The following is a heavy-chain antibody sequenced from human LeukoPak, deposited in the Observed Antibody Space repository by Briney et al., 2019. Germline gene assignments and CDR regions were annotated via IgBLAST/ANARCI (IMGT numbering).Heavy chain of an antibody. CDR2: INPNSGGT. V-gene: IGHV1-2*02. CDR3: ARGRTPAGGRVLDDY. CDR1: GYTFTDYY. Sequence: GASVKVSCKASGYTFTDYYMHWVRQAPGQGLEWMGCINPNSGGTDYAQKSQGRVTMTRDTSISTAYMELGSLTSDDTAIYYCARGRTPAGGRVLDDYWGQGTLVTVSS. J-gene: IGHJ4*02. D-gene: IGHD6-13*01.